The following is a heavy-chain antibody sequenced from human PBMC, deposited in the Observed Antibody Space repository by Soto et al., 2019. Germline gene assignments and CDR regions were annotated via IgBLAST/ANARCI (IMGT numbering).Heavy chain of an antibody. V-gene: IGHV1-2*02. Sequence: ASVKVPCKASGYTYTGYHMHWVRQAPGQGVEWMGWINPNSGGTNYAQKFQGRVTMTRDTSISTAYMELSRLRSDDTAVYYCASEPPVDYDSSGDYWGQGTLVTVSS. CDR1: GYTYTGYH. J-gene: IGHJ4*02. D-gene: IGHD3-22*01. CDR3: ASEPPVDYDSSGDY. CDR2: INPNSGGT.